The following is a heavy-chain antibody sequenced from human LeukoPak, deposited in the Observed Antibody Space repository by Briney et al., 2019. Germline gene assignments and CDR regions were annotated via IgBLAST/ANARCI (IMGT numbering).Heavy chain of an antibody. V-gene: IGHV3-23*01. CDR2: ITGGGDVT. CDR3: AKVGWVGY. J-gene: IGHJ4*02. D-gene: IGHD6-19*01. Sequence: GGSLRLSCAASGFTFSDYAVSWVRQAPGKGPEWVSAITGGGDVTSYADSVKGRFTISRDNSKNTLNLQMDSLRVDDTALYYCAKVGWVGYWGQGTLVTVSS. CDR1: GFTFSDYA.